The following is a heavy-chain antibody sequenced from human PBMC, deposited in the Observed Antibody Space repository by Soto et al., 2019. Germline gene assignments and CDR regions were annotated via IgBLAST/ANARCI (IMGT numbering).Heavy chain of an antibody. CDR3: ARDFYPVAYLFDY. CDR1: GYTFTNHG. J-gene: IGHJ4*02. CDR2: VSGYNDKT. V-gene: IGHV1-18*04. D-gene: IGHD1-26*01. Sequence: QVQLVQSGAEVRKPGASVKVSCKASGYTFTNHGISWVRQAPGQGLEWMGWVSGYNDKTKSAQNFQGRITMSTDTSTSTAYMELRGLRSDDTAIYYCARDFYPVAYLFDYWGQGTLVTVSS.